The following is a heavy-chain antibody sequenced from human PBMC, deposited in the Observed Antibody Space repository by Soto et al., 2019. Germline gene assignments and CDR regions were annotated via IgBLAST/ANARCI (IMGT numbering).Heavy chain of an antibody. Sequence: SETLSLTCTVSGGSISSSSYYWGWIRQPPGKGLEWIGSIYYSGSTYYNPSLKSRVTISVDTSKNQFSLKLSSVTAADTAVYYCARAPSTSSSWYGYYFDPWGQGTLVTVSS. CDR2: IYYSGST. D-gene: IGHD6-13*01. V-gene: IGHV4-39*01. CDR3: ARAPSTSSSWYGYYFDP. J-gene: IGHJ4*02. CDR1: GGSISSSSYY.